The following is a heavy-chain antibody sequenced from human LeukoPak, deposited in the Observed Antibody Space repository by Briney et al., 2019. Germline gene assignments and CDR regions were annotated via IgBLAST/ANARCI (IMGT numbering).Heavy chain of an antibody. D-gene: IGHD3-22*01. Sequence: PSQTLSLTCTVSGNSISSGDNYWSWIRQPAGKGLEWIGRIYTSGSTNYNPSLKSRVTISGDTSKNQFSLRLSSVTAADAAVYYCARASYSYDINGWVPFDYWGREPWSPSPQ. CDR1: GNSISSGDNY. CDR3: ARASYSYDINGWVPFDY. CDR2: IYTSGST. V-gene: IGHV4-61*02. J-gene: IGHJ4*02.